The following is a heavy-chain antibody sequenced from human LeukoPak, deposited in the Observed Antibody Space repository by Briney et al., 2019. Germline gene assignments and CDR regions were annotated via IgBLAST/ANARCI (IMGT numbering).Heavy chain of an antibody. V-gene: IGHV1-2*02. CDR1: GYTFIGYY. Sequence: ASVKVSCKASGYTFIGYYMHWVRQAPGQGLEWMGWINPNSGGTNYQGRVTMTRDTSISTAYMELSRLRSDDTAVYYCARDRGVDYCSGGSCSHYYYYMDVWGKGTTVTISS. CDR2: INPNSGGT. D-gene: IGHD2-15*01. J-gene: IGHJ6*03. CDR3: ARDRGVDYCSGGSCSHYYYYMDV.